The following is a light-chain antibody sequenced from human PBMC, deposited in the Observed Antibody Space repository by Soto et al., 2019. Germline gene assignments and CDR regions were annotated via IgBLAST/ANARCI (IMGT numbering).Light chain of an antibody. CDR2: KAS. J-gene: IGKJ1*01. Sequence: IQMTQSPSSLSASVGDRVTITCRASQTISSWLAWYQQKPGKAPKLLIYKASTLESGVPSRFSGSGSGTEFTLTISSLQPDDFATYYCQQYDKYAWTFGQGTKVDIK. V-gene: IGKV1-5*03. CDR3: QQYDKYAWT. CDR1: QTISSW.